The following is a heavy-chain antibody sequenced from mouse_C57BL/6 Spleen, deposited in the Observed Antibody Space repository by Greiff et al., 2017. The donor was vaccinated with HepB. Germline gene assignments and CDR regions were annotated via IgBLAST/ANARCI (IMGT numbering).Heavy chain of an antibody. V-gene: IGHV1-58*01. CDR3: AIYDGYPWFAY. Sequence: VQLKQSGAELVRPGSSVKMSCKTSGYTFTSYGINWVKQRPGQGLEWIGYIYIGNGYTEYTEKFKGKATLTSDTSSSTAYMQLSSLTSEDSAIYGCAIYDGYPWFAYWGQGTLVTVSA. CDR1: GYTFTSYG. J-gene: IGHJ3*01. D-gene: IGHD2-3*01. CDR2: IYIGNGYT.